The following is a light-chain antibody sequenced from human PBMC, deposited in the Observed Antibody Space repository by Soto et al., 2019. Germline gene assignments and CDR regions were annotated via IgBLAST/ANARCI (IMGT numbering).Light chain of an antibody. CDR2: DVT. Sequence: QSALTQVASVSGSPGQSITISCTGNNSDISGYNYVSWYQQHPGKAPKLMIYDVTNRPSGVSYRFSGSKSGNTASLTISGLQADDEADYYCTSYTSSTTVSFGGGTKVTVL. CDR1: NSDISGYNY. V-gene: IGLV2-14*01. J-gene: IGLJ2*01. CDR3: TSYTSSTTVS.